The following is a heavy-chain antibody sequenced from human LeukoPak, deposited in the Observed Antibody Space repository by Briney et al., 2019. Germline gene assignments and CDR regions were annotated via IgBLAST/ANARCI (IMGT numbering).Heavy chain of an antibody. CDR2: MNPNSGNT. CDR3: AREGFLEWLLYTDYYYGMDV. D-gene: IGHD3-3*01. Sequence: ASVKVSCKASGYTFTSYDINWVRQATGQGLEWMGWMNPNSGNTGYAQKSQGRVTMTRNTSISTAYMELSSLRSEDTAVYYCAREGFLEWLLYTDYYYGMDVWSQGTTVTVSS. V-gene: IGHV1-8*01. J-gene: IGHJ6*02. CDR1: GYTFTSYD.